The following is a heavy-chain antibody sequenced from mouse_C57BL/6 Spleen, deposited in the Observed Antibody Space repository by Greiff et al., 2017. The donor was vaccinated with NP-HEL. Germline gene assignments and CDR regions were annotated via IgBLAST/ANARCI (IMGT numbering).Heavy chain of an antibody. Sequence: VQLQQSGAELVRPGASVTLSCKASGYTFTDYEMHWVKQTPVHGLEWIGAIDPETGGTAYNQKFKGKAILTADKSSSTAYMELRSLTSEDSAVYYCCGGRAGDYYAMDYWGQGTSVTVSS. D-gene: IGHD1-1*01. J-gene: IGHJ4*01. V-gene: IGHV1-15*01. CDR1: GYTFTDYE. CDR2: IDPETGGT. CDR3: CGGRAGDYYAMDY.